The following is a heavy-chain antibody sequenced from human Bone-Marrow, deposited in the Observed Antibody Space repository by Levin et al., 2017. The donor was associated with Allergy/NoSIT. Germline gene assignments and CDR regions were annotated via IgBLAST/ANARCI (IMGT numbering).Heavy chain of an antibody. D-gene: IGHD3-16*01. CDR2: IWDDGSKI. J-gene: IGHJ3*01. Sequence: PGGSLRLSCAASGFTFRNAVLHWVRQTPGQRPEWVAIIWDDGSKIYYADSVKGRGTISRDNSKNTLFLQMDSLRLEDTAMYYCARGAIVWGQGTMVPVSS. V-gene: IGHV3-30-3*01. CDR3: ARGAIV. CDR1: GFTFRNAV.